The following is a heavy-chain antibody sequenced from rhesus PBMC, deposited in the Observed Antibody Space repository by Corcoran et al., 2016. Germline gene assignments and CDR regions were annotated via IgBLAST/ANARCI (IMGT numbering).Heavy chain of an antibody. Sequence: QLQLQESGPGLVKPSETLSLTCAVSGGSISGNYWTWIRQFPGKGLGWIGRVSGSGGNTDYNPSLKSRVTISRDTSKNHFSLNLNSVTAADTATYYCTLSFGSGWSPRWGQGLLVTVSS. CDR3: TLSFGSGWSPR. CDR2: VSGSGGNT. D-gene: IGHD6S26*01. J-gene: IGHJ4*01. V-gene: IGHV4-173*01. CDR1: GGSISGNY.